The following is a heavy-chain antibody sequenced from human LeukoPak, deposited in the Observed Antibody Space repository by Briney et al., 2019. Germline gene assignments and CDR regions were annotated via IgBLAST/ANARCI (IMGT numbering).Heavy chain of an antibody. CDR1: GFTFGNYW. V-gene: IGHV3-7*04. Sequence: GGSLRLSCAASGFTFGNYWMTWVRQAPGKGLEWVANIKQDGSEKYYVDSVNGRFTISRDNAKNSLYLQMNSLRAEDTAVYYCARRSSGDAFDIWGQGTMVTVSS. D-gene: IGHD6-19*01. CDR2: IKQDGSEK. CDR3: ARRSSGDAFDI. J-gene: IGHJ3*02.